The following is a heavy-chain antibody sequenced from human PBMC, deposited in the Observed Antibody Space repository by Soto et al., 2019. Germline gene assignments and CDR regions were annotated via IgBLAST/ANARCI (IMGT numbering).Heavy chain of an antibody. Sequence: PGGPLRLPCATSGFTLSNYGFHRVRQAPGKGLEWISFITGDSRTIFYADSVRGRFTISRDNAKNSLYLQMNSLRDEDTAAYSCARDRRGGAFDIWGQGTMVTVSS. V-gene: IGHV3-48*02. CDR2: ITGDSRTI. CDR3: ARDRRGGAFDI. J-gene: IGHJ3*02. D-gene: IGHD3-10*01. CDR1: GFTLSNYG.